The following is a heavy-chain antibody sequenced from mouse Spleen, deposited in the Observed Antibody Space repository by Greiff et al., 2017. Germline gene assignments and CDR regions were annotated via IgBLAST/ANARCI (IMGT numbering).Heavy chain of an antibody. CDR3: AREGNYYGSSYDY. CDR2: IYPGNVNT. CDR1: GYTFTSYY. Sequence: VHLVESGPELVKPGASVRISCKASGYTFTSYYIHWVKQRPGQGLEWIGWIYPGNVNTKYNEKFKGKATLTADKSSSTAYMQLSSLTSEDSAVYFCAREGNYYGSSYDYWGQGTTLTVSS. D-gene: IGHD1-1*01. V-gene: IGHV1S56*01. J-gene: IGHJ2*01.